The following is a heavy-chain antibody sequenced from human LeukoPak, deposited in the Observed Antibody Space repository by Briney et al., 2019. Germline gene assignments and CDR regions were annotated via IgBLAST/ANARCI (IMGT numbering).Heavy chain of an antibody. J-gene: IGHJ5*02. Sequence: GASVKVSCKASGYTFTGYYMHWVRQAPGQGLEWMGWINPNSGGTNYAQKFQGRVTMTRDTSISTAYMELSRLRSDDTAVYYCVRAPYCSSTSCYFLWFDPWGQGTLVTVSS. D-gene: IGHD2-2*01. V-gene: IGHV1-2*02. CDR3: VRAPYCSSTSCYFLWFDP. CDR1: GYTFTGYY. CDR2: INPNSGGT.